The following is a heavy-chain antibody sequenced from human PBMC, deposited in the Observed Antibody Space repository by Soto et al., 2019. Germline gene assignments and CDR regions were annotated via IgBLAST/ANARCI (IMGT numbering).Heavy chain of an antibody. V-gene: IGHV3-33*01. CDR2: IWYDGSNK. D-gene: IGHD1-26*01. CDR3: ARDYLIVGATPQGY. Sequence: QVQLVESGGGVVQPGRSLRLSCAASGFTCSSYGMHWVRQAPGKGLEWVAVIWYDGSNKYYADSVKGRFTISRDNSKNTLYLQMNSLRAEDTAVYYCARDYLIVGATPQGYWGQGTLVTVSS. CDR1: GFTCSSYG. J-gene: IGHJ4*02.